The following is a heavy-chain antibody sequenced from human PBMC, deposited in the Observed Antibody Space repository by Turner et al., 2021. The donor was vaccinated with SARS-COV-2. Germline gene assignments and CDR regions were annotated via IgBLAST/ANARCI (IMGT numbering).Heavy chain of an antibody. D-gene: IGHD3-10*01. CDR2: ISSSSSNI. CDR1: GFTFSSYS. Sequence: EVRLVGAGGGLVWHVGSLHLSCAGSGFTFSSYSMNWVRQAPGKGLEWVAVISSSSSNIYYADSVKGRFTISRDNAKNTLYLQMNSLRAEDTAVYYCARDSISETYMVGWFDYWGQGTLVTVSS. V-gene: IGHV3-21*01. CDR3: ARDSISETYMVGWFDY. J-gene: IGHJ5*01.